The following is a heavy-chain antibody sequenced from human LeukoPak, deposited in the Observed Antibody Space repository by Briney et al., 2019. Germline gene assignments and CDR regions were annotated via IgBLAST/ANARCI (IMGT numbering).Heavy chain of an antibody. CDR2: VYHSGSI. CDR1: GYAISSGYY. CDR3: ARDPSSVPTTGPDY. D-gene: IGHD3-9*01. J-gene: IGHJ4*02. V-gene: IGHV4-38-2*02. Sequence: KPSETLSLTCAVSGYAISSGYYWGWIRQPPGKGLEWIGTVYHSGSIYYNPSLKSRLTMSIETSKNKFSLKLTSVTAADTAVYYCARDPSSVPTTGPDYWGQGALVTVSS.